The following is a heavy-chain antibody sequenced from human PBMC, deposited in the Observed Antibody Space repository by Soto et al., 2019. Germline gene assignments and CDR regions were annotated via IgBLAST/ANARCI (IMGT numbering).Heavy chain of an antibody. D-gene: IGHD3-3*01. Sequence: PGGSLRLSCAASGFTFSSYSMNWVRQAPGKGLEWVSYISSSSSTIYYADSVKGRFTISRDNAKNSLYLQMNSLRAEDTAVYYCARDSGVRFLRALNAFDIWGQGTMVTVSS. J-gene: IGHJ3*02. CDR2: ISSSSSTI. CDR3: ARDSGVRFLRALNAFDI. V-gene: IGHV3-48*01. CDR1: GFTFSSYS.